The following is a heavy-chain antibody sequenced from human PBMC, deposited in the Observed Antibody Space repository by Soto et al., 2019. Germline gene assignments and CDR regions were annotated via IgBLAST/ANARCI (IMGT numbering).Heavy chain of an antibody. Sequence: EVQLLESGGGLVQPGGSLRLSCAASGFTFSSYAMSWVRQAPGKGLEWVSAISGSGGSKYYADSVKGRFTISRYKSKNTSNLKMNSLRADDTAVYYCAKDPLTKDNGYYNYYNMDVWGKGTTVTVSS. V-gene: IGHV3-23*01. CDR1: GFTFSSYA. J-gene: IGHJ6*03. CDR2: ISGSGGSK. CDR3: AKDPLTKDNGYYNYYNMDV. D-gene: IGHD2-8*01.